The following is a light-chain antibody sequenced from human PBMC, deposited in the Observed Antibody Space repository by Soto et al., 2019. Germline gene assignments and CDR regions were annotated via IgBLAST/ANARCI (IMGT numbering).Light chain of an antibody. Sequence: EVVLTQSPATLSLSPGERATLSCRASESIGNYLAWYQQKLGQAPKLLIYDASHRSIGIPGRFSGDGSGTDFTLSISSREPEDFAVYYCQWRSDWPPRLTFGGGTKVAIK. CDR1: ESIGNY. CDR3: QWRSDWPPRLT. CDR2: DAS. V-gene: IGKV3-11*01. J-gene: IGKJ4*01.